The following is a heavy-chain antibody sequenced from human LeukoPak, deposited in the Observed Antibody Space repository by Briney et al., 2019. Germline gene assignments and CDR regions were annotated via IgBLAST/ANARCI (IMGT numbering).Heavy chain of an antibody. V-gene: IGHV4-34*01. CDR1: GGSFSGYY. J-gene: IGHJ5*02. D-gene: IGHD1-26*01. CDR2: INQSGST. CDR3: ARQPGVGTARMAFDP. Sequence: SETLSLTCGLYGGSFSGYYWNWIRQPPGKGLEWIGEINQSGSTNYNPSLKSRVTISVDTSKNQFSLKLSSVTAADTAVFYCARQPGVGTARMAFDPWGQGTLVTVSS.